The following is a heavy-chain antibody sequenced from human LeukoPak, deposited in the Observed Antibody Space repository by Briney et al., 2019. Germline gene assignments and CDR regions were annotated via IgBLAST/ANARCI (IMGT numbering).Heavy chain of an antibody. J-gene: IGHJ4*03. V-gene: IGHV3-11*04. CDR3: ASASSIAAFFDY. Sequence: GGSLRLSCAASGFTFSDYYMSWIRQAPGKGLEWVSYISSSGSTIYYADSVKGRFTISRDNAKNSLYLQMNGLRAEDTAVYYCASASSIAAFFDYWGQGTMVTVSS. CDR1: GFTFSDYY. D-gene: IGHD6-6*01. CDR2: ISSSGSTI.